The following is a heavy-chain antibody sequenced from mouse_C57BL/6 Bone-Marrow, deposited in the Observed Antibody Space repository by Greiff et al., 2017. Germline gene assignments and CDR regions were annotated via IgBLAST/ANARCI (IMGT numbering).Heavy chain of an antibody. CDR2: IDPSDSYT. V-gene: IGHV1-50*01. D-gene: IGHD2-3*01. J-gene: IGHJ4*01. Sequence: QVQLQQPGAELVKPGASVKLSCKASGYTFTSYWMQWVKQRPGQGLEWIGEIDPSDSYTNYNQKFKGKATLTVDTSSSTAYMQLSSLTSEDSAVYYCARMVTTGVYYAMDYWGQGTSVTVCS. CDR1: GYTFTSYW. CDR3: ARMVTTGVYYAMDY.